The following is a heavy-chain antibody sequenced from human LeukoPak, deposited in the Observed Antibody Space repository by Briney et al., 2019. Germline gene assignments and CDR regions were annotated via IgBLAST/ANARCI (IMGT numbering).Heavy chain of an antibody. D-gene: IGHD3-22*01. CDR1: GFTFSSYA. J-gene: IGHJ4*02. V-gene: IGHV3-21*01. Sequence: PGGSLRLSCAASGFTFSSYAMSWVRQAPGKGLEWVSSISSTSSYIYYADSVKGRFTISRDTAKNSLYLQMNTLRAEDTAVYYCARASRYDSSGYYPYYFDYWGQGTLVTVS. CDR2: ISSTSSYI. CDR3: ARASRYDSSGYYPYYFDY.